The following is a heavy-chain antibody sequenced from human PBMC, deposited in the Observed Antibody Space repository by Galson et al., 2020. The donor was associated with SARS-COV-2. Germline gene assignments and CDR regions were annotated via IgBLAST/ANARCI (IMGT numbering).Heavy chain of an antibody. CDR2: ISSSSTFK. Sequence: GESLKISCAASGFAFSMHDMNWVRQAPGKGLEWVSFISSSSTFKYYSDSVKGRFTISRDDGDKSLYLQMNSLRVEDAAVYYCAKVLSEFWSGYRYDDAFDFWGQGTIVTVSS. CDR1: GFAFSMHD. CDR3: AKVLSEFWSGYRYDDAFDF. D-gene: IGHD3-3*01. V-gene: IGHV3-21*01. J-gene: IGHJ3*01.